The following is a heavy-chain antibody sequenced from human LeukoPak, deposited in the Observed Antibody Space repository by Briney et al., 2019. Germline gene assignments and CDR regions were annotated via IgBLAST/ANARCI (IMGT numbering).Heavy chain of an antibody. CDR2: IYHSGST. Sequence: IPSETLSLTCAVSGGSISSGGYSWSWIRRQPGKGLEWIGYIYHSGSTYDNPSLKSRGTISVDRSKNQFSLKLSSVTAADTAVYYCARGGTTTGGMDVWGQGTTVIVS. D-gene: IGHD1-1*01. CDR1: GGSISSGGYS. CDR3: ARGGTTTGGMDV. J-gene: IGHJ6*02. V-gene: IGHV4-30-2*01.